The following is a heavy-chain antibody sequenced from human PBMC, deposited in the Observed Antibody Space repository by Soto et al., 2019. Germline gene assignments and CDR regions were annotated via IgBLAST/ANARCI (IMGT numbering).Heavy chain of an antibody. J-gene: IGHJ4*02. CDR1: GYTFTNYD. Sequence: QVQLVQSGAEVKNPGASVKISCKASGYTFTNYDLNWLRQARGQGLEWMGIITTSSGGTRYQQRFPGRDTMTTEASTSTVYMELGSLRSEDTAVYYCARAVSTKAATIDCWGPGTLVTVS. D-gene: IGHD4-17*01. CDR2: ITTSSGGT. V-gene: IGHV1-46*01. CDR3: ARAVSTKAATIDC.